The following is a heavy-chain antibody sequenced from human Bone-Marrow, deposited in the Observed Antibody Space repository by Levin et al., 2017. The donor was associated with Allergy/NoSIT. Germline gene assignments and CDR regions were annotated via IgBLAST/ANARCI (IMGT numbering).Heavy chain of an antibody. V-gene: IGHV3-7*01. J-gene: IGHJ5*02. Sequence: GASVKVSCAASGFTFSSYWMSWVRQAPGKGLEWVANIKQDGSEKYYVDSVKGRFTISRDNAKNSLYLQMNSLRAEDTAVYYCARVERICSGGSCTGWFDPWGQGTLVTVSS. CDR3: ARVERICSGGSCTGWFDP. CDR2: IKQDGSEK. CDR1: GFTFSSYW. D-gene: IGHD2-15*01.